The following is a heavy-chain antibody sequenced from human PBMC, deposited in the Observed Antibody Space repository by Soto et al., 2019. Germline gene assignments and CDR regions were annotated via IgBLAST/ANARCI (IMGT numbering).Heavy chain of an antibody. D-gene: IGHD3-10*01. J-gene: IGHJ6*02. CDR3: ARERYGSGSYYLYGMDV. CDR2: IYYRGST. V-gene: IGHV4-59*12. CDR1: GGSISGYY. Sequence: ETLSLTCTVSGGSISGYYWSWIRQAPGKGLEYIGYIYYRGSTNYNPSLKSRVTISVDTSKNQFSLKLSSVTAADTAVYYCARERYGSGSYYLYGMDVWGQGTTVTVSS.